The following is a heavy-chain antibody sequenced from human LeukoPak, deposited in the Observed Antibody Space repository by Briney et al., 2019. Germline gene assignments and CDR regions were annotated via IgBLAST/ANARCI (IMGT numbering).Heavy chain of an antibody. D-gene: IGHD3-10*01. CDR2: ISSSSYI. J-gene: IGHJ4*02. V-gene: IGHV3-21*01. CDR3: ARDLSPVVRASPMGY. Sequence: PGGSLRLSCAASGFTFSSYSMNWVRQAPGKGLEWVSSISSSSYIYYADSVKGRFTISSDTSKNTLYLQMNSLRAEDTAVYYCARDLSPVVRASPMGYWGQGTLVTVSS. CDR1: GFTFSSYS.